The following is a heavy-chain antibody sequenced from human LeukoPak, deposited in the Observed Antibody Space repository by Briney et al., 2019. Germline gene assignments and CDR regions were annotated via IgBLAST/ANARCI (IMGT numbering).Heavy chain of an antibody. CDR3: ARDAPAAGTQFVN. CDR2: IKHDESEK. J-gene: IGHJ4*02. V-gene: IGHV3-7*05. D-gene: IGHD6-13*01. CDR1: GFTFSRFW. Sequence: GGSLTLSCAASGFTFSRFWMTWVRQAPGKGLEWVANIKHDESEKYYVASVKGRFTISRANTKNSLYLQMNSLTAEDTAVYYCARDAPAAGTQFVNSGQGTLVTVSS.